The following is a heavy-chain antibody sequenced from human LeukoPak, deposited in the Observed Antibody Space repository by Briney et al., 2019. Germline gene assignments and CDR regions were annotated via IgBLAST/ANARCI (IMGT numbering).Heavy chain of an antibody. D-gene: IGHD2-15*01. CDR3: ARGREVVVVAATVVPSRIDP. CDR1: GYTFTGHY. V-gene: IGHV1-2*02. CDR2: INPNNGGT. Sequence: ASVKVSYKASGYTFTGHYMHWVRQAPGQGLEWMEWINPNNGGTNYAQKFQGRVTMTRDTSISTAYMELSRLRSDDTAVYYCARGREVVVVAATVVPSRIDPWGQGTLVTVSS. J-gene: IGHJ5*02.